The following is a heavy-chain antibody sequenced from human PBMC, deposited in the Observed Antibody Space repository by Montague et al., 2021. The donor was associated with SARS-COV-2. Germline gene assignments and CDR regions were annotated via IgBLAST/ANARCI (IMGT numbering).Heavy chain of an antibody. V-gene: IGHV4-59*01. CDR3: ARTSRGSRYFYGVDV. D-gene: IGHD3-10*01. J-gene: IGHJ6*02. CDR1: GVSISAYY. Sequence: SETLSLTCTVSGVSISAYYWTWIRQPPGMGLEWIGYISRSGATNYNPPLTSRVIISLDTSKSQFSLRLSSVTAADAAVYYCARTSRGSRYFYGVDVWGQGTTVTVSS. CDR2: ISRSGAT.